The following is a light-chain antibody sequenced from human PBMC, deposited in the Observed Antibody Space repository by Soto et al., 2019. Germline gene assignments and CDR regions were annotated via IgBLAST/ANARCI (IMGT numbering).Light chain of an antibody. V-gene: IGLV2-14*03. CDR1: SSDVAEYKY. J-gene: IGLJ1*01. CDR3: SAYTTRIAIYV. Sequence: QSALTQPASVSGSPGQSITISCTETSSDVAEYKYVSWYQQHPGRAPKLIIYDVSNRPSGVSNRFSGSKSGSTASLTISGLQAEDEADYYCSAYTTRIAIYVFGDGTKVTV. CDR2: DVS.